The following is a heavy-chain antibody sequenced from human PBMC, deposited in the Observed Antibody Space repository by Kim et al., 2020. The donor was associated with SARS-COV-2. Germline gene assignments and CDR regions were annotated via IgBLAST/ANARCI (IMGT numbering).Heavy chain of an antibody. V-gene: IGHV3-23*01. CDR1: GFTFSSYA. CDR3: AKDQASWTSQPGDAFDI. Sequence: GGSLRLSCAASGFTFSSYAMSWVRQAPGKGLEWVSAISGSGGSTYYADSVKGRFTISRDNSKNTLYLQMNSLRAEDTAVYYCAKDQASWTSQPGDAFDIWGQGTMVTVSS. CDR2: ISGSGGST. D-gene: IGHD5-12*01. J-gene: IGHJ3*02.